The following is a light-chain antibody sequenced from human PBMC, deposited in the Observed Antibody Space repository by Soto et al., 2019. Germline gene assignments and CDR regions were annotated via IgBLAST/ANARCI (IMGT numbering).Light chain of an antibody. J-gene: IGKJ4*01. CDR1: QSVSSSY. V-gene: IGKV3D-20*02. CDR2: DAS. CDR3: QQRSNWPPT. Sequence: EIVLTQSPATLSLSPGEGATLSCGASQSVSSSYLAWYQQKPGLAPRLLIFDASRRATGIPDRFSGSGSGTGFTLNISSLEPEDFELYLCQQRSNWPPTFGGGTKVDIK.